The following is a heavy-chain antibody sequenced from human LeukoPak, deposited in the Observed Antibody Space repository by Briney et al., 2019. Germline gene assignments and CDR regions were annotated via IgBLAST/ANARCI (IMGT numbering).Heavy chain of an antibody. J-gene: IGHJ4*02. Sequence: ASVKVSCKASGYTFTSYDINWVRQATGQGLEWMGWMNPNSGNTGYAQKFQGRVTMTRNTSISTAYMELSSLRSDDTAVYYCARVPRYYYGSGSFYYFDYWGQGTLVTVSS. CDR1: GYTFTSYD. CDR3: ARVPRYYYGSGSFYYFDY. V-gene: IGHV1-8*01. CDR2: MNPNSGNT. D-gene: IGHD3-10*01.